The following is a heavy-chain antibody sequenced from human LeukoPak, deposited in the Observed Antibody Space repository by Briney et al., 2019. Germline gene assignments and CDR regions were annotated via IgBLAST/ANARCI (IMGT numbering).Heavy chain of an antibody. CDR2: IWYDGSNK. CDR1: GFTFSSYG. D-gene: IGHD3-22*01. V-gene: IGHV3-33*01. CDR3: ARVDSSGYFDY. J-gene: IGHJ4*02. Sequence: GGSLRLSCAASGFTFSSYGMHWVRQAPGKGLEGVAVIWYDGSNKYYADSVKGRFTISRDNSKNTLYLQMNSLRAEDTAVYYCARVDSSGYFDYWGQGTLVTVSS.